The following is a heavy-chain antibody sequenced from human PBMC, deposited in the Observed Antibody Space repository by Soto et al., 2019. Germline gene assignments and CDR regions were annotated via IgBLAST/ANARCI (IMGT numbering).Heavy chain of an antibody. V-gene: IGHV4-38-2*01. J-gene: IGHJ6*02. Sequence: NPSETLSLTCAVSGDSIISIYHWAWIRQPPGRGLEWVASIYHTGTTYYNPSLKSRVTISVDTSKNQFSLKLSSVTAADTAVYYCARGTWLRVSLGMDVWGQGTTVTVSS. CDR3: ARGTWLRVSLGMDV. CDR2: IYHTGTT. CDR1: GDSIISIYH. D-gene: IGHD5-12*01.